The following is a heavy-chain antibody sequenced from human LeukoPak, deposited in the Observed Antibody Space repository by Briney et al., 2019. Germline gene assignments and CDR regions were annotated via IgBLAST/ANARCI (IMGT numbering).Heavy chain of an antibody. CDR1: GFTFSSYA. CDR3: AKSNGYGLVDI. D-gene: IGHD3-10*01. Sequence: PGGSLRLSCAASGFTFSSYAMSWVRQAPGKGLEWIGNIFYSGSTDYSPSLRSRVTISLDTSRNQFSLKLNSVTAADTAVYYCAKSNGYGLVDIWGQGTMVTVSS. CDR2: IFYSGST. V-gene: IGHV4-59*12. J-gene: IGHJ3*02.